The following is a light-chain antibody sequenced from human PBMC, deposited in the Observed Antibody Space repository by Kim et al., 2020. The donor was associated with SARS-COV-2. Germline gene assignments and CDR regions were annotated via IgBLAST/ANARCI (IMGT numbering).Light chain of an antibody. J-gene: IGKJ4*01. CDR3: QQRDNWPLT. CDR1: QSVGSS. Sequence: LSPGGRATLSGRASQSVGSSSAWYPQRPGQPPRLLIYDASNRATGVPARFSGSGSGTDFTLTISNLEPEDFAVYYCQQRDNWPLTFGGGTKVDIK. CDR2: DAS. V-gene: IGKV3-11*01.